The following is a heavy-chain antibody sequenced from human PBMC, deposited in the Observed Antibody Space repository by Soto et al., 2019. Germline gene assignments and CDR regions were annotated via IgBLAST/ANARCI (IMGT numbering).Heavy chain of an antibody. Sequence: PSETLSLTCTVSGGSISSYYWSWIRQPPGKGLEWIGYIYYSGSTNYNPSLKSRVTISVDTSKNQFSLKLSSVTAADTAVYYCASDKVEGLHLGELSLFAFDIWGQGTMVTVSS. J-gene: IGHJ3*02. CDR1: GGSISSYY. CDR3: ASDKVEGLHLGELSLFAFDI. V-gene: IGHV4-59*01. D-gene: IGHD3-16*02. CDR2: IYYSGST.